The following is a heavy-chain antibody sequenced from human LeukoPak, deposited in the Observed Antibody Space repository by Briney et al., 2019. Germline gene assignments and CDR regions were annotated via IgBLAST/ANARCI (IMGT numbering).Heavy chain of an antibody. CDR2: IGTRRSPM. D-gene: IGHD1-26*01. V-gene: IGHV3-11*01. CDR3: AREARVSGRDFDY. CDR1: GLSFSVFC. Sequence: GGSRRLSCAASGLSFSVFCLSWIREAPGMGLEWISYIGTRRSPMIYAVSVKGRFPISRDDAKNSLSPQMQSVRVEDTDVFFCAREARVSGRDFDYWGQGILVTVSS. J-gene: IGHJ4*02.